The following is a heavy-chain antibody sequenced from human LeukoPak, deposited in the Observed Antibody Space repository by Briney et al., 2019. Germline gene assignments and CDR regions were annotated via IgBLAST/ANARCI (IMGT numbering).Heavy chain of an antibody. Sequence: SETLSLTCAVYGGSFSGYYWSWIRQPPGKGLEWIGEINHSGSTNYSPSLKSRVTISVDTSKNQFSLKLSSVTAADTAVYYCARGLDYGDYHFDYWGQGTLVTVSS. CDR2: INHSGST. CDR3: ARGLDYGDYHFDY. J-gene: IGHJ4*02. CDR1: GGSFSGYY. D-gene: IGHD4-17*01. V-gene: IGHV4-34*01.